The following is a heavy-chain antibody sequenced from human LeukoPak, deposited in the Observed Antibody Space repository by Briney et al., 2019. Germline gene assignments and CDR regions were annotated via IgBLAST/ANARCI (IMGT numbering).Heavy chain of an antibody. CDR2: IKSDGST. V-gene: IGHV3-74*01. J-gene: IGHJ1*01. Sequence: GGSLRLSCAASGFTFSSYWMHWVRQAPGKGLVWVSRIKSDGSTNYADSVKGRFTISRDNAKNTVSLQMKSLRAEDTGVYYCARAPSEIGGYYPEYFRHWGQGTLVTVSS. D-gene: IGHD3-22*01. CDR3: ARAPSEIGGYYPEYFRH. CDR1: GFTFSSYW.